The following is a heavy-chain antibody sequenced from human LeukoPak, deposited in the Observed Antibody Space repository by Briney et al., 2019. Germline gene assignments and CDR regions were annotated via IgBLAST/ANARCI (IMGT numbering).Heavy chain of an antibody. CDR1: GFTFSNYG. V-gene: IGHV3-30*02. J-gene: IGHJ5*02. D-gene: IGHD2-2*01. CDR3: AKDRCSRTSCRNLFDP. CDR2: IQFDGSET. Sequence: GGSLRLSCAASGFTFSNYGMHWVRQAPGKGLEWVAFIQFDGSETYYADSVKGRFAISRDNSKNTLYLQMNTLTVEDTAVYYCAKDRCSRTSCRNLFDPWGQGILVTVSS.